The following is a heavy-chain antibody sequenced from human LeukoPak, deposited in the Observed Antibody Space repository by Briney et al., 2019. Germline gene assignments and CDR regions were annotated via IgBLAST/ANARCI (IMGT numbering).Heavy chain of an antibody. Sequence: GGSLRLSCAASGFTFSYHWMIWVRQAPGKGLEWVANIKNDGAVKNYVDSVKGRFTISRDNAKNSLYLQMNSLRAEDTAVYYCAKDSYSKGDFWGQGVLVPVSS. J-gene: IGHJ4*02. V-gene: IGHV3-7*01. CDR1: GFTFSYHW. CDR2: IKNDGAVK. CDR3: AKDSYSKGDF. D-gene: IGHD6-13*01.